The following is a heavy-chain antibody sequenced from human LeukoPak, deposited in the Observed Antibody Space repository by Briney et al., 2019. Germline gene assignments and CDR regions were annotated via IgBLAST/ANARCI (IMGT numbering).Heavy chain of an antibody. CDR1: GDSISSYY. CDR2: IYTSEST. J-gene: IGHJ6*03. Sequence: ASETLSLTCTVSGDSISSYYWSWIRQPAGKGLEWIGRIYTSESTNYNPSLKSRVTMSVDTSKNQFSLNLTSVTAADTAVYYCARHFGIWAEYYYYYMDVWGKGTTVTVSS. CDR3: ARHFGIWAEYYYYYMDV. D-gene: IGHD2-15*01. V-gene: IGHV4-4*07.